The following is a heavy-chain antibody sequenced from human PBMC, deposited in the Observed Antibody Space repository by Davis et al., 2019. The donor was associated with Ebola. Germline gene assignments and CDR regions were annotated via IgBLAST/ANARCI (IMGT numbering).Heavy chain of an antibody. D-gene: IGHD3-3*01. CDR2: IYYSGST. Sequence: SETLSLTCTVSGGSVSSGSYYWNWIRQPPGKGLEWIGYIYYSGSTNYNPSLKGRVTISVDTSKNQFSLKLSSVTAADTAVYYCARLITIFGVVGMDVWGQGTTVTVSS. CDR1: GGSVSSGSYY. CDR3: ARLITIFGVVGMDV. J-gene: IGHJ6*02. V-gene: IGHV4-61*01.